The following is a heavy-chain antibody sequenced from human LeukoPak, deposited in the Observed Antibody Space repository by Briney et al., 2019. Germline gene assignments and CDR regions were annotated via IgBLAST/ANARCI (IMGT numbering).Heavy chain of an antibody. V-gene: IGHV4-39*01. Sequence: PSETLSLTCTVSGGSISSSTYYWGWIRQPPGKGLEWIGSIYYSGSTYYNPSLKSRVTISVDTSKNQFSLKLTSVTAADTAVYYCARTLPHYYYYMDVWGKGTTVTVSS. J-gene: IGHJ6*03. CDR1: GGSISSSTYY. CDR3: ARTLPHYYYYMDV. CDR2: IYYSGST.